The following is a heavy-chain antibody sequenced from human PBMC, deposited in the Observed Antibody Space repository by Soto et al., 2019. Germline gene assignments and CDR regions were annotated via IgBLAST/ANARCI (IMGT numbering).Heavy chain of an antibody. CDR3: ARDNKLGYGDYYYGMDV. D-gene: IGHD5-12*01. J-gene: IGHJ6*02. CDR1: GGTFSSYA. Sequence: GASVKVSCKASGGTFSSYAISWVRQAPGQGLEWMGGIIPIFGTANYAQKFQGRVTITADESTSTAYMELSSLRSEDTAVYYCARDNKLGYGDYYYGMDVWGQGTTVTVSS. CDR2: IIPIFGTA. V-gene: IGHV1-69*13.